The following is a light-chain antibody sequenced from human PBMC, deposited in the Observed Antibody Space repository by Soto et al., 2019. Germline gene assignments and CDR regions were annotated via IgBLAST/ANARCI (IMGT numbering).Light chain of an antibody. J-gene: IGLJ3*02. V-gene: IGLV4-69*01. CDR1: SGHSTYA. CDR3: QTWGTGHWV. CDR2: LNSDGSH. Sequence: QPVLTQSPSASASLGASVKVTCTLSSGHSTYAIAWHQQQPEKGPRYLMKLNSDGSHTKGDGIPDRFSGSSSGAERYLTISSLQSEDEADYYCQTWGTGHWVFGGGTKLTVL.